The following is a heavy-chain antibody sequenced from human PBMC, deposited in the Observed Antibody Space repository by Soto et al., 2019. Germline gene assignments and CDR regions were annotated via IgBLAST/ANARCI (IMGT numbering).Heavy chain of an antibody. D-gene: IGHD6-6*01. CDR3: ARELRAAGRPPVFAFVF. V-gene: IGHV3-30-3*01. Sequence: QVQVVESGGGVVQPGRSLRLSCAASGFTFTNFALHWVRQAPGKGLEWVAIISHDGINKNSADSVKCRFIISRDNSKNTLYLLMNSLRPEDTAVYFCARELRAAGRPPVFAFVFWGQGSLVTVSS. J-gene: IGHJ4*02. CDR2: ISHDGINK. CDR1: GFTFTNFA.